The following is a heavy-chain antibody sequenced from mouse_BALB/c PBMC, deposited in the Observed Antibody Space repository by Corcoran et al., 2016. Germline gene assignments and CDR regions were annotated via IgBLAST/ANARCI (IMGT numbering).Heavy chain of an antibody. CDR2: IDPSNGNT. Sequence: VQLQQSGPELVKQGASVKLPCTASAFNIKDTYRHWVKQRPEQGLEWIGRIDPSNGNTKNDPKFQGKATITADTSSNTAYLQLSSLTSKDTAVYYCANWDWYFDVWGAGTTVTVSS. D-gene: IGHD4-1*01. CDR3: ANWDWYFDV. V-gene: IGHV14-3*02. J-gene: IGHJ1*01. CDR1: AFNIKDTY.